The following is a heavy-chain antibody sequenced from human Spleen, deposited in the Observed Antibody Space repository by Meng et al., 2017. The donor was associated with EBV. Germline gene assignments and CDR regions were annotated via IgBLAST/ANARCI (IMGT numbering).Heavy chain of an antibody. D-gene: IGHD3-22*01. V-gene: IGHV4-4*02. Sequence: QVQLQESGPGLVKPSGTLSLTCAVSGGSISRSHWWSWVRQPPGKGLEWIGEIYHTGSTSYNTSLKSRVTLSLDKSKNQFSLNLRSVTAADTAMYYCARVSVVDTRWFDPWGQGTLVTVFS. CDR1: GGSISRSHW. CDR3: ARVSVVDTRWFDP. J-gene: IGHJ5*02. CDR2: IYHTGST.